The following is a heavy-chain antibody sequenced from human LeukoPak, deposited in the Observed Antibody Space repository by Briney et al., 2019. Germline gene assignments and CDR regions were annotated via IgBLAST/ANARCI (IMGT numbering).Heavy chain of an antibody. CDR1: GGTFSSYA. D-gene: IGHD6-6*01. CDR3: ARDSSSDYMDV. CDR2: IIPILGIA. J-gene: IGHJ6*03. Sequence: SVKVSCKASGGTFSSYAISWVRQAPGQGLEWMGRIIPILGIANYAQKFQGRVTITTDESTSTAYMELSSLRSEDTAAYYCARDSSSDYMDVWGKGTTVTVSS. V-gene: IGHV1-69*04.